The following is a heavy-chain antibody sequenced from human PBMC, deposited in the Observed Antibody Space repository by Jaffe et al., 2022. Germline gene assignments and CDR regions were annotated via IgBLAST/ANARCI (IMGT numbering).Heavy chain of an antibody. CDR1: GFTFSSYW. CDR3: ARDPDVLLWFRELYFDY. V-gene: IGHV3-7*01. Sequence: EVQLVESGGGLVQPGGSLRLSCAASGFTFSSYWMSWVRQAPGKGLEWVANIKQDGSEKYYVDSVKGRFTISRDNAKNSLYLQMNSLRAEDTAVYYCARDPDVLLWFRELYFDYWGQGTLVTVSS. J-gene: IGHJ4*02. D-gene: IGHD3-10*01. CDR2: IKQDGSEK.